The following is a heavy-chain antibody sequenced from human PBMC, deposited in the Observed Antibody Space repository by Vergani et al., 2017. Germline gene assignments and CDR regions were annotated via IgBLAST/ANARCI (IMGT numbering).Heavy chain of an antibody. CDR1: GGTFSSYA. CDR2: IIPIFGTA. CDR3: ARAPFEYSSSSCWFDP. J-gene: IGHJ5*02. Sequence: QVQLVQSGAEVKKPGSSVKVSCKASGGTFSSYAISWVRQAPGQGLEWMGRIIPIFGTANYAQKFQGRVTITADKSTSTAYMELSSLRSEDTAVYYCARAPFEYSSSSCWFDPWGQGTLVTVSS. V-gene: IGHV1-69*06. D-gene: IGHD6-6*01.